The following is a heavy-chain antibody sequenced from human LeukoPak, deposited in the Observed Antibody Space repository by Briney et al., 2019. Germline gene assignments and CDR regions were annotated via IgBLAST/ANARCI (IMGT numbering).Heavy chain of an antibody. D-gene: IGHD5-24*01. CDR3: ARDVEMATMGGFDY. V-gene: IGHV3-21*01. J-gene: IGHJ4*02. Sequence: GGSLRLSCAASGFTFSSYSMNWVRLAPGKGLEWVSSISSSSSYIYYADSVKGRFTISRDNAKNSLYLQMNSLRAEDTAVYYCARDVEMATMGGFDYWGQGTLVTVSS. CDR1: GFTFSSYS. CDR2: ISSSSSYI.